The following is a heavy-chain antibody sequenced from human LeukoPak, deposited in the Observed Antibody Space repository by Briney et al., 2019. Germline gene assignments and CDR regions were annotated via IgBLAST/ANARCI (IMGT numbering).Heavy chain of an antibody. V-gene: IGHV3-7*01. CDR2: IKQDGSEK. J-gene: IGHJ4*02. CDR1: GLMFSSYW. CDR3: ATECCSGSYYGESLDY. Sequence: GGSLRLSCAASGLMFSSYWMSWVRQAPGKGLEWVANIKQDGSEKYYVDSVKGRFTISRDNAKNSLYLQMNSLRAEDTALYYCATECCSGSYYGESLDYWGQGTLVTVSS. D-gene: IGHD1-26*01.